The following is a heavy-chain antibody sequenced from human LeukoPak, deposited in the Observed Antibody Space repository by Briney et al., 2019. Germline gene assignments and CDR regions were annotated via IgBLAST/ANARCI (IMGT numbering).Heavy chain of an antibody. CDR1: GFTFSDYY. D-gene: IGHD5-18*01. CDR2: ISSSGSTI. J-gene: IGHJ5*02. Sequence: GGSLRLSCAASGFTFSDYYMSWIRQAPGKGLEWVSYISSSGSTIYYADSVKGRFTISRDNSKNTLYLQMNSLRAEDTAVYYRAKDSSYGQYNWFDPWGQGTLVTVSS. V-gene: IGHV3-11*04. CDR3: AKDSSYGQYNWFDP.